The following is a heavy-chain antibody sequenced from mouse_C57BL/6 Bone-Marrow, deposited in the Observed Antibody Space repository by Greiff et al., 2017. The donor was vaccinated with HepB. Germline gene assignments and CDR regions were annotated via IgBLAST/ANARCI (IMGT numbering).Heavy chain of an antibody. Sequence: QVTLKESGPGILQPSQTLSLTCSFSGFSLSTFGMGVGWIRQPSGKGLEWLAHIWWDDDKYYNPALKSRLTISKDTSKNQVFLKIANVDTADTATYYCARDSNYVGYYAMDYWGQGTSVTVSS. J-gene: IGHJ4*01. D-gene: IGHD2-5*01. CDR1: GFSLSTFGMG. CDR3: ARDSNYVGYYAMDY. CDR2: IWWDDDK. V-gene: IGHV8-8*01.